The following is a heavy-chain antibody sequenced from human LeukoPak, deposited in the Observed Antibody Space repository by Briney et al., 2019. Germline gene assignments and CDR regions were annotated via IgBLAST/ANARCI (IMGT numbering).Heavy chain of an antibody. CDR2: LNPNSGST. V-gene: IGHV1-8*01. Sequence: ASVKVSCKASGYSFTKYQINWVRQATGQGLEWMGWLNPNSGSTSYAQKFQGRVTMTRDMSTSTVYMELSSLRSEDTAVYYCARASRGSGSYLVYWGQGTLVTVSS. CDR1: GYSFTKYQ. D-gene: IGHD3-10*01. J-gene: IGHJ4*02. CDR3: ARASRGSGSYLVY.